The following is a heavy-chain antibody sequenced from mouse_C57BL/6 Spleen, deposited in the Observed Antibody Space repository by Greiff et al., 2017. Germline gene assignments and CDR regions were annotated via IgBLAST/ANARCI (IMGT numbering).Heavy chain of an antibody. J-gene: IGHJ3*01. V-gene: IGHV3-6*01. CDR3: ARDYYGSSSAWFAY. D-gene: IGHD1-1*01. CDR2: ISYDGSN. CDR1: GYSITSGYY. Sequence: EVQLQQSGPGLVKPSQSLSLTCSVTGYSITSGYYWNWIRQFPGNKLEWMGYISYDGSNNYNPSLKNRISITRDPSKNQFFLKLNSVTTEDTATYYCARDYYGSSSAWFAYWGQGTLVTVSA.